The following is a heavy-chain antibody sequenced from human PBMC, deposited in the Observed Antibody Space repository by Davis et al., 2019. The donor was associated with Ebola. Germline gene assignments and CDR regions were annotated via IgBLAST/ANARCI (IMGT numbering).Heavy chain of an antibody. J-gene: IGHJ6*02. Sequence: GESLKISCQTSGYIFTDHWIVWVRQMPGRGLDWMGMIYPGDSATRYNASFQGHVTISAAKSSATAHLQWDSLRASDTAVYYCARLLTLVRGVDFYGLDVWGQGTTVTVSS. CDR3: ARLLTLVRGVDFYGLDV. CDR2: IYPGDSAT. V-gene: IGHV5-51*01. CDR1: GYIFTDHW. D-gene: IGHD3-10*01.